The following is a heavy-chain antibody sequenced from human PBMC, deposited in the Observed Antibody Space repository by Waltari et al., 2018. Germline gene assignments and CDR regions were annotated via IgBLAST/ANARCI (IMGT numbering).Heavy chain of an antibody. Sequence: EVQLVETGGGLIQPGGSLRLSCAASGFTVGGNYMTWVRQAPGKGLEWVSIIDSGGSTYYADAGKGRFTISRDNSKNMLYLQMNSLRAEDMAVYYCAASGYSSGWDFDYWGQGTLVTVSS. J-gene: IGHJ4*02. V-gene: IGHV3-53*02. CDR1: GFTVGGNY. CDR3: AASGYSSGWDFDY. D-gene: IGHD6-19*01. CDR2: IDSGGST.